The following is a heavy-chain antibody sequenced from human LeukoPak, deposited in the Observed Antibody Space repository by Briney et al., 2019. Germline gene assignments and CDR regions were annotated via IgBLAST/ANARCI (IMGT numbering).Heavy chain of an antibody. J-gene: IGHJ4*02. V-gene: IGHV4-61*01. D-gene: IGHD1-26*01. Sequence: SETLSLTCAVSGGSVSSGTYYWRWIRQPPGKGLEWIGYIYYSGSTNYNPSLKSRVTMSVDTSKNQFSLKLSSVTAADTAVYYCARSGSFFPLYYFDYWGQGTLVTVSS. CDR2: IYYSGST. CDR1: GGSVSSGTYY. CDR3: ARSGSFFPLYYFDY.